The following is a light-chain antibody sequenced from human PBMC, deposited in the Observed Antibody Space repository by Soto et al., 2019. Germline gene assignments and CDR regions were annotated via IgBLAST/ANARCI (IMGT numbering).Light chain of an antibody. Sequence: ETVLTQSPGTLSLSPGERATLSCRASHIVSSNFLAWYQQKPGQAPRLLIHGASSRATGIPDRFSGSGSGTDFTLTISRLEPEDFAVYYCQQHGNSPLTFGGGTKVDIK. CDR1: HIVSSNF. V-gene: IGKV3-20*01. CDR2: GAS. J-gene: IGKJ4*01. CDR3: QQHGNSPLT.